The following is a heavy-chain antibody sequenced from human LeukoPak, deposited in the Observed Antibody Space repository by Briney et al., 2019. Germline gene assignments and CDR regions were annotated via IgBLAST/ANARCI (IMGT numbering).Heavy chain of an antibody. CDR2: IYPGDSGP. V-gene: IGHV5-51*01. J-gene: IGHJ3*01. D-gene: IGHD1-26*01. Sequence: ESLKISCKVSGYSFTSYCIGWVRQMPGKGLEWMGIIYPGDSGPTYSPSFQGQVTISVDKSINTAYLQWSSLQASDTAMYYCGMSGDRVPLQDDVFDVWGQGTMVTAST. CDR1: GYSFTSYC. CDR3: GMSGDRVPLQDDVFDV.